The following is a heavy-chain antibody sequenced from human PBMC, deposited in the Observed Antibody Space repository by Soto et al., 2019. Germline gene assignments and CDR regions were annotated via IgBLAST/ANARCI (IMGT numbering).Heavy chain of an antibody. D-gene: IGHD3-22*01. V-gene: IGHV4-30-2*01. CDR1: GGSIDSGGFS. CDR2: IYQSGRT. J-gene: IGHJ4*02. CDR3: ARDSLSGYYFDY. Sequence: QLQLQESGSGLVKPSQTLSLTCAVSGGSIDSGGFSWNWIRQPPGKGLEWIGYIYQSGRTLYNPSLNSRVTISVDRSTNQFSLNMSSVTAADTAVYYCARDSLSGYYFDYWGLGTLVTVSS.